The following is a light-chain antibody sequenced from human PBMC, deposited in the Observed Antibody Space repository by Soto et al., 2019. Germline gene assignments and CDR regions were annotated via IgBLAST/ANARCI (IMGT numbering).Light chain of an antibody. Sequence: SVLTQSPATLSLSPGERATPSCSASQSDGNYIAWYQQKPGQPPRLLIYDVSNRATGVPARFSGSGSGTDFTLTISSLEPEDFGVYHCQQRSSWPRMYTFGQGTRLEIK. CDR2: DVS. CDR3: QQRSSWPRMYT. V-gene: IGKV3-11*01. CDR1: QSDGNY. J-gene: IGKJ5*01.